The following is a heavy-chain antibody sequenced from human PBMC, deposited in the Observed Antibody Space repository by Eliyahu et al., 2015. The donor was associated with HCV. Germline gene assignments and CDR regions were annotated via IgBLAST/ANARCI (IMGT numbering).Heavy chain of an antibody. CDR2: IGPSGDT. CDR3: TRGYTRGSGAFDI. CDR1: GFAFRTSD. J-gene: IGHJ3*02. V-gene: IGHV3-13*01. D-gene: IGHD3-10*01. Sequence: EELLVESGGGLVQRGGSLRLACAASGFAFRTSDIHWVRQVAGKGLEWVSGIGPSGDTYYADSVKGRFTISRDNGKNSLYLQMNSLKGGDTAVYYCTRGYTRGSGAFDIWGQGTVVSVAS.